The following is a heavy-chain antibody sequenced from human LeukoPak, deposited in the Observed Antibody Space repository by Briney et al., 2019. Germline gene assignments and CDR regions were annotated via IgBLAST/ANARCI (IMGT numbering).Heavy chain of an antibody. Sequence: GGSLRLSCAASGFTFSTYPIHWVRQAPGKGLEWVAAISYDGRNKNYADSVKGRFTISRDNSKNTLYLQMNSLRAEDTAVYYCAKEFDSSGYCGYWGQGTLVTVSS. CDR1: GFTFSTYP. CDR2: ISYDGRNK. V-gene: IGHV3-30*04. J-gene: IGHJ4*02. CDR3: AKEFDSSGYCGY. D-gene: IGHD3-22*01.